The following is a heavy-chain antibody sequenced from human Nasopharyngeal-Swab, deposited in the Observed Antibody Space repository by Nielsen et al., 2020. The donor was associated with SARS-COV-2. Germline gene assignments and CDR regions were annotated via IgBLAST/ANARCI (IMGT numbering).Heavy chain of an antibody. CDR3: ASPNCSSTSCRLSYYYGMDV. D-gene: IGHD2-2*01. Sequence: WVLQAPGQGLEWMGGFIPIFGTATYAQKFQGRATITADKSTSTAYMELSRLRSEHTAVYYCASPNCSSTSCRLSYYYGMDVWGQGTTVTVSS. J-gene: IGHJ6*02. V-gene: IGHV1-69*06. CDR2: FIPIFGTA.